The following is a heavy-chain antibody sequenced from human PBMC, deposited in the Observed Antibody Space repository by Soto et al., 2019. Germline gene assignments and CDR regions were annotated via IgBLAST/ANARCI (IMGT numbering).Heavy chain of an antibody. J-gene: IGHJ6*02. D-gene: IGHD3-16*01. CDR2: ISYDGSNK. V-gene: IGHV3-30*04. CDR1: GFTFSLHA. CDR3: ARDSSDYIRDYYDFGMDV. Sequence: LRLSCAASGFTFSLHAMHWVRQAPGKGLEWVAAISYDGSNKYSADSVKGRFTISRDNSKNTLFLQMNSLRAEDTAVYYCARDSSDYIRDYYDFGMDVWGQGTTVTVSS.